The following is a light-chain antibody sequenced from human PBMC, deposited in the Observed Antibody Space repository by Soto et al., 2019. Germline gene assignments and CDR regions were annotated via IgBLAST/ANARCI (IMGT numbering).Light chain of an antibody. CDR3: QQRSNWPPIT. CDR2: DAS. J-gene: IGKJ5*01. V-gene: IGKV3-11*01. Sequence: EIVLTQSPGTLSLSPGDEATLSCKASQAVTSKFLAWYQQKPGQPPRLLISDASNRATGIPVRFSGSGSGTDFTLTISSLEAEDFAVYYCQQRSNWPPITFGQGTRLEIK. CDR1: QAVTSKF.